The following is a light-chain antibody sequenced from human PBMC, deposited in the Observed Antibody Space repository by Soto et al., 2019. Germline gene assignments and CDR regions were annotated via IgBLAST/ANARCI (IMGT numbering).Light chain of an antibody. CDR1: QSLLDPHGRSY. V-gene: IGKV2-28*01. J-gene: IGKJ1*01. CDR3: IQALQTQWK. CDR2: VGS. Sequence: EIVMTQSPLSLSVTPGEPASISCMSSQSLLDPHGRSYVDWYLQKPGQSPQLLIYVGSNRASGVPDRISASASGTDFTLKISRVEADDVGVYYCIQALQTQWKLVRGAKVEIK.